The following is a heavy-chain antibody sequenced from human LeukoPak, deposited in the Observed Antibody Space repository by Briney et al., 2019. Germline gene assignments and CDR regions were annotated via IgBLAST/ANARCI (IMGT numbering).Heavy chain of an antibody. J-gene: IGHJ4*02. D-gene: IGHD5-18*01. CDR2: ISWNSGSI. CDR1: GFTFDDYA. Sequence: GGSLRLSCAASGFTFDDYAMHWVRQAPGKGLEWVSGISWNSGSIGYADSVKGRFTISRDNAKNSLYLQMNSLRAEDTALYYCARGVDNSYGYVFWGQGTRVAVSP. CDR3: ARGVDNSYGYVF. V-gene: IGHV3-9*01.